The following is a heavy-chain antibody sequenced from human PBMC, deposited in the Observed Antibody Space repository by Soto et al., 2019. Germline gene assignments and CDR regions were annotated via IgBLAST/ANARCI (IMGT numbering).Heavy chain of an antibody. CDR3: ARGYYYGPGRPTPGGMDV. V-gene: IGHV1-18*01. Sequence: QVHLVQSGAEVKKPGASVKVSCKASGYTFTNYDINWVRQAPGQGLEWMGWISTYTGNTNYAQKLQGRVTMTTDTSTSTAYMELRSLRSDDTAVYYCARGYYYGPGRPTPGGMDVWGHGTTVTVSS. J-gene: IGHJ6*02. CDR2: ISTYTGNT. CDR1: GYTFTNYD. D-gene: IGHD3-10*01.